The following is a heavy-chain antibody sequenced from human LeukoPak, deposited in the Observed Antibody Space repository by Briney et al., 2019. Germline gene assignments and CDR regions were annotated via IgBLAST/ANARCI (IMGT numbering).Heavy chain of an antibody. J-gene: IGHJ4*02. CDR1: GYSISSGYY. D-gene: IGHD4-23*01. Sequence: SETLSLTCTVSGYSISSGYYWGWIRQPPGKGLEWIGSIYHSGSTYYNPSLKSRVTISVDTSKNQFSLKLSSVTAADTAVYYCARAEYGGKDYWGQGTLVTVSS. CDR3: ARAEYGGKDY. V-gene: IGHV4-38-2*02. CDR2: IYHSGST.